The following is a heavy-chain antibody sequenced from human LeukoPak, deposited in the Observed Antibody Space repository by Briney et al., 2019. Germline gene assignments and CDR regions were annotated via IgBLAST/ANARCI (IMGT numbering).Heavy chain of an antibody. CDR2: IRGSESTYRGDTA. J-gene: IGHJ3*02. CDR3: TKASNEKYIARDGFHI. D-gene: IGHD5-24*01. CDR1: GFSFSRSG. V-gene: IGHV3-23*01. Sequence: PGGSPRLSCAASGFSFSRSGMNWVRQAPGGGLEWVSGIRGSESTYRGDTAYYADSVKGRFTISRDNSKNTLYLEMSSLRAEDTALYYCTKASNEKYIARDGFHIWGQGTMVTVSS.